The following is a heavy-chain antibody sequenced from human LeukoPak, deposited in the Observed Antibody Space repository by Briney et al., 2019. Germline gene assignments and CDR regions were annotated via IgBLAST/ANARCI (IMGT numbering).Heavy chain of an antibody. CDR2: ISYDGSNK. CDR3: ARDHDFWSGYGDYYYGMNV. CDR1: GFTFSSYA. J-gene: IGHJ6*02. V-gene: IGHV3-30-3*01. D-gene: IGHD3-3*01. Sequence: GGSLRLSCAASGFTFSSYAMHWVRQAPGKGLEWVAVISYDGSNKYYADSVKGRFTISRDNSKNTLYLQMNSLRAEDTAVYYCARDHDFWSGYGDYYYGMNVWGQGTTVTVSS.